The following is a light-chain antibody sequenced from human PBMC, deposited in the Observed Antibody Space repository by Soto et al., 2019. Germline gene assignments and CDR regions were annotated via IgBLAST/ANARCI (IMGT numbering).Light chain of an antibody. V-gene: IGKV3-15*01. J-gene: IGKJ4*01. CDR2: AAS. CDR1: QSISTY. Sequence: EIVMTQSPATLSVSPGERATLSCRASQSISTYLAWYQQKPGQAPRLLISAASTRATGIPARFSGSGSGTEFPLTINSLQSEDFAVYYCQQYNSWPALTFGGGTKVEIK. CDR3: QQYNSWPALT.